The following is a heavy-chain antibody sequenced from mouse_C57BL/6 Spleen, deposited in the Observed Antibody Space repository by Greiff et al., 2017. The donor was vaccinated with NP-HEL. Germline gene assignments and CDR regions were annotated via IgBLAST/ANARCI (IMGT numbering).Heavy chain of an antibody. CDR1: GYSITSGYY. CDR2: ISYDGSN. Sequence: EVQLQESGPGLVKPSQSLSLTCSVTGYSITSGYYWNWIRQFPGNKLEWMGYISYDGSNNYNPSLKNRISITRDTSKNQFFLKLNSVTTEDTATYYCARERGGYYYGSSYYAMDYWGQGTSVTVSS. J-gene: IGHJ4*01. D-gene: IGHD1-1*01. CDR3: ARERGGYYYGSSYYAMDY. V-gene: IGHV3-6*01.